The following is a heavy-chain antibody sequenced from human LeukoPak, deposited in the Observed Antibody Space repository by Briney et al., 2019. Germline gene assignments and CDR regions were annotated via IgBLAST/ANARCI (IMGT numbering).Heavy chain of an antibody. V-gene: IGHV3-7*01. CDR3: TSWGDTTAEYFQR. Sequence: GGSLRLSCVVSGFTFNRCWMNWVRQAPGKGLEWVAHINPDGRDTYYVDSVKGRFTISRDNAQNSMYLQMNSLRVEVTAVYYCTSWGDTTAEYFQRWGQGTLVTVSS. CDR2: INPDGRDT. CDR1: GFTFNRCW. D-gene: IGHD2-21*02. J-gene: IGHJ1*01.